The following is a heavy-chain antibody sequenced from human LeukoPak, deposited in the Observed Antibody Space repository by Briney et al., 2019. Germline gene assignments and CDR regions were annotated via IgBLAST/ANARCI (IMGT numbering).Heavy chain of an antibody. Sequence: GGSLRLSCVASGFTSPTYGMSWVRQAPGKGPEWLSSISASGVSTYYADSVKGRFTVARDISKNTLFLRMNSLRGEDTPLYYCAKDLGQSNSWYFFDNWGQGVLVTVSS. D-gene: IGHD6-6*01. V-gene: IGHV3-23*01. CDR3: AKDLGQSNSWYFFDN. CDR2: ISASGVST. CDR1: GFTSPTYG. J-gene: IGHJ4*02.